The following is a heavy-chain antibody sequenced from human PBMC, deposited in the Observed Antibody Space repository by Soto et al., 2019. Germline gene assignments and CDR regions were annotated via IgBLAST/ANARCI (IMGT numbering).Heavy chain of an antibody. J-gene: IGHJ5*02. V-gene: IGHV4-4*02. CDR1: GDSVSSPYY. D-gene: IGHD6-19*01. CDR3: ARSAGWYAIHA. Sequence: QVQLQESGPGLVKPSGTPSLTCAVSGDSVSSPYYWCWVRQPPGKGLECIGEVLHTGTTSYNPSLRSRVTISMDKSINQFSLDLSSVTAADTAVYYCARSAGWYAIHAWGPGTLVIVSS. CDR2: VLHTGTT.